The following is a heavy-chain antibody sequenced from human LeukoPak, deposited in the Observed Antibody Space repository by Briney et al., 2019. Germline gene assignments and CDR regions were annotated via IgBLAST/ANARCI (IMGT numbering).Heavy chain of an antibody. Sequence: ASVKVSCKASGYTFTGYYMHWVRQAPGQGLEWMGWINPNSGGTNYAQKFQGRVTMTRDTSISTAYMELSSLRSEDTAVYYCARGRGTSGTYTDYWGQGTLVTVSS. D-gene: IGHD1-7*01. CDR3: ARGRGTSGTYTDY. CDR2: INPNSGGT. V-gene: IGHV1-2*02. CDR1: GYTFTGYY. J-gene: IGHJ4*02.